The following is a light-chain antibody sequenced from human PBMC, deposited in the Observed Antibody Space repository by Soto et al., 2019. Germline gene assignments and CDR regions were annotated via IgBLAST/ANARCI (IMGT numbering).Light chain of an antibody. CDR3: GSYTGSIYV. Sequence: QSALTQPASVSGSPGQSITISCTGTSSDVGGYKFVSWYQQHPGKAPKLMIYEVSNRPSGVSSRFSGSKSSNTAYLTISGLQAEDEADYYCGSYTGSIYVFGPGTKLTVL. J-gene: IGLJ1*01. CDR1: SSDVGGYKF. CDR2: EVS. V-gene: IGLV2-14*01.